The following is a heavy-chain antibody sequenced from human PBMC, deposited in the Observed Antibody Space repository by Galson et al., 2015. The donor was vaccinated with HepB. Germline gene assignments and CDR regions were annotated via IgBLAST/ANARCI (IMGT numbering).Heavy chain of an antibody. D-gene: IGHD2-2*01. V-gene: IGHV3-21*01. CDR1: GFTFSSYS. Sequence: SLRLSCAASGFTFSSYSMNWVRQAPGKGLEWVLSISSSSSYIYYADSVKGRFTISRDNAKNSLYLQMNSLRAEDTAVYYCARGVPAAETGYQLLLYYFDYWGQGTLVTVSS. CDR2: ISSSSSYI. J-gene: IGHJ4*02. CDR3: ARGVPAAETGYQLLLYYFDY.